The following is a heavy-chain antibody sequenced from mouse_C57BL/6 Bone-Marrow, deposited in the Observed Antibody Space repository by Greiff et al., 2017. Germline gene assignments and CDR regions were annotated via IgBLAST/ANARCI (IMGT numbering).Heavy chain of an antibody. CDR1: GYAFSSYW. Sequence: QVQLQQSGPELVKPGASVKISCKASGYAFSSYWMNWVKQRPGKGLEWIGRIYPGDGSTYYNGKFKGKATLTADKSSSTAYMQLSSLTSEDSAVYFCAREEVYYCSCSWVADWGKGTLVTVSA. V-gene: IGHV1-82*01. J-gene: IGHJ3*01. CDR2: IYPGDGST. D-gene: IGHD1-1*01. CDR3: AREEVYYCSCSWVAD.